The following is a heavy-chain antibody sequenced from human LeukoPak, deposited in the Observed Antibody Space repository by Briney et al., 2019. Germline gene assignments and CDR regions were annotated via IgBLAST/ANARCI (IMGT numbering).Heavy chain of an antibody. CDR2: ISSSGGST. CDR3: VKSIAAAGTVDY. J-gene: IGHJ4*02. D-gene: IGHD6-13*01. Sequence: SGGSLRLSCSASGLPFSNYAMHWVRQAPGKGLEYVSAISSSGGSTYYADSVKGRFTISRDNSKNTLYLQMSSLRAEGTAVYYCVKSIAAAGTVDYWGQGTLVTVSS. CDR1: GLPFSNYA. V-gene: IGHV3-64D*06.